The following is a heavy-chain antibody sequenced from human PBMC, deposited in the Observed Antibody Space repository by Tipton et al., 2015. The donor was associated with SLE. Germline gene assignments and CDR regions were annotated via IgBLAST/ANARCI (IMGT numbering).Heavy chain of an antibody. CDR2: VYHSGSA. J-gene: IGHJ4*02. CDR1: GGSLNSYS. Sequence: TLSLTCTVSGGSLNSYSWNWIRQPPGKGLEWIGYVYHSGSAYYNPSLKSRVTISVDRSRNQFSLILSSVTAADTAVYYCASEILRDYGSAWGPDYWGQGTLVTVSS. D-gene: IGHD6-19*01. CDR3: ASEILRDYGSAWGPDY. V-gene: IGHV4-30-2*01.